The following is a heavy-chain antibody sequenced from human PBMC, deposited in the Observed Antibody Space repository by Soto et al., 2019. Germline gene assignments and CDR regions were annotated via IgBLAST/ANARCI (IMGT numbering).Heavy chain of an antibody. CDR1: GYTFTDYY. V-gene: IGHV1-2*04. Sequence: QVQLVQSGAEVKKPGASVKVSCKASGYTFTDYYMQWIRQAPGQGLEWMGWINPNSGGTNYAQKLQGWVTMTRNTSTSTAHMELSRLKSEDTAVYNCARAHWVSDGCYENYNRGMDVWGQGTTVTVSS. D-gene: IGHD2-2*01. J-gene: IGHJ6*02. CDR3: ARAHWVSDGCYENYNRGMDV. CDR2: INPNSGGT.